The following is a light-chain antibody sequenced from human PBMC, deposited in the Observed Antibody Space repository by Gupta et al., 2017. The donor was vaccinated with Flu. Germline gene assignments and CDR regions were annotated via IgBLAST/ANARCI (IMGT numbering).Light chain of an antibody. J-gene: IGLJ2*01. Sequence: SSSHSGSDTVSWYQQLHGAAPKVLIYKNDERRSGAAARFSGTKSGASASRVIDGLQSEDEDIYYCAQRDDSLDGPVFGGGTRLTVL. CDR2: KND. CDR3: AQRDDSLDGPV. V-gene: IGLV1-44*01. CDR1: SSHSGSDT.